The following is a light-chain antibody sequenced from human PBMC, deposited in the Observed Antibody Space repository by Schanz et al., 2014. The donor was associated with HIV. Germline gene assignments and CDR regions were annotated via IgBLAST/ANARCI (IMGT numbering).Light chain of an antibody. Sequence: QSALTQPASVSGSPGQSISISCTGTSSDIGPYNCVSWYQQHPGKAPKLVISDFANRPSGISPRFSASKSDNTASLTIFDLQPEDEADYYCGALSTSDAPVFGTGTKLTVL. V-gene: IGLV2-14*03. J-gene: IGLJ1*01. CDR1: SSDIGPYNC. CDR3: GALSTSDAPV. CDR2: DFA.